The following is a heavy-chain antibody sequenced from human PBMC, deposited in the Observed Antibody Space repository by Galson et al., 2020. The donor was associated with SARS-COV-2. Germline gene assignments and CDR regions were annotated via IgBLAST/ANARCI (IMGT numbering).Heavy chain of an antibody. V-gene: IGHV4-31*03. CDR3: ARTTVTTRLLEY. J-gene: IGHJ4*02. D-gene: IGHD4-17*01. CDR1: GGSISSGFYY. CDR2: IYYSGRT. Sequence: SQTLSLTCSVFGGSISSGFYYWSWIRQHPGKGLEWIGYIYYSGRTSYNPSLKSRISLSMDTSKNQFSLKLSSVTVADTAIYYCARTTVTTRLLEYWGQGTLVTVSA.